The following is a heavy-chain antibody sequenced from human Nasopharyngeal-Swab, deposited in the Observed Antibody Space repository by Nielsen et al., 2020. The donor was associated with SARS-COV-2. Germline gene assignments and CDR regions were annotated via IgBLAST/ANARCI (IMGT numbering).Heavy chain of an antibody. CDR3: AKGQGADWYFDL. CDR2: IWYDGSNQ. J-gene: IGHJ2*01. CDR1: GFTFSSYG. V-gene: IGHV3-33*06. Sequence: GESLKISCAASGFTFSSYGMHLVRQAPGKGLEWVAVIWYDGSNQYYADSVKGRFTLSRDNSKNTLYLQMNSLRAEDTAVYYCAKGQGADWYFDLWGRGTLVTVSS.